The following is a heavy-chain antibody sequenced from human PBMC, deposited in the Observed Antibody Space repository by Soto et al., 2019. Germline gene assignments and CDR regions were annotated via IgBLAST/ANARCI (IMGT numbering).Heavy chain of an antibody. J-gene: IGHJ4*02. D-gene: IGHD6-13*01. CDR2: ISGFNGNA. Sequence: QVHLVQSGGEVKKPGASVKVSCKTSGYTFVSYGINWVRQAPGQGLEWMGWISGFNGNANYAAKYKGRVTMTTDTSTATVYMELRSLRSDDTAVYYCARDTDVGLRAAGYWGQGTLVTVSS. CDR1: GYTFVSYG. CDR3: ARDTDVGLRAAGY. V-gene: IGHV1-18*04.